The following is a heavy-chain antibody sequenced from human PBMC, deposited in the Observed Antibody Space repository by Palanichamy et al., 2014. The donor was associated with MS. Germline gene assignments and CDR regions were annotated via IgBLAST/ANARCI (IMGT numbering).Heavy chain of an antibody. Sequence: QVQPVQSGAEVKKPGASVKVSCKASGYTFTDYYIHWVRQAPGQGLEWMGWINPNSGGTNYAQNFQGWVTMTRDTSISTAYMELSRLRSDDTAVYYCASAGYCNNGVCPFDYWGQGTLVTVSS. D-gene: IGHD2-8*01. CDR3: ASAGYCNNGVCPFDY. J-gene: IGHJ4*02. V-gene: IGHV1-2*04. CDR2: INPNSGGT. CDR1: GYTFTDYY.